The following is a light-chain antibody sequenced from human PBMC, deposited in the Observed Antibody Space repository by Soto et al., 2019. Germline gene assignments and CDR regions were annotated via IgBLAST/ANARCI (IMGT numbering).Light chain of an antibody. V-gene: IGKV3-20*01. J-gene: IGKJ4*01. CDR3: QQYSSSPLT. Sequence: EIELTQPPGTLSLSPGERATLSCRASQSVSRNSLAWYQQRPGQAPSLLIYGASNRATGIPDRFSGSGSGTDFTLIITRLEPEDFAVYYCQQYSSSPLTFGGGTKVEIK. CDR1: QSVSRNS. CDR2: GAS.